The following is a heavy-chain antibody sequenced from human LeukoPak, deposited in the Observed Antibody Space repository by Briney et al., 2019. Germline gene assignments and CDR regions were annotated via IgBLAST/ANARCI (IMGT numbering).Heavy chain of an antibody. V-gene: IGHV3-48*03. D-gene: IGHD1-26*01. CDR1: GFTFSSYE. CDR3: ARVYVVVGATRDAFDI. CDR2: ISSSGSTI. Sequence: AGGSLRLSCAASGFTFSSYEMNWVRQAPGKGLEWVSYISSSGSTIYYADSVKGRFTISRDNAKNSLYLQMNSLRAEDTALYYCARVYVVVGATRDAFDIWGQGTMVTVSS. J-gene: IGHJ3*02.